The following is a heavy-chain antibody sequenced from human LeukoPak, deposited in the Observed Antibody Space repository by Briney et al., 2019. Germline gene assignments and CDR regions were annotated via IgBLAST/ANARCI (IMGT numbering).Heavy chain of an antibody. Sequence: SETLSLTRSVSGGSVRSYYWSCIRQPPGKGLEWIGYIHYSGSTNYNPSLKSRVIISIDTSKDEFSLKLSSVTAADTAVYYCAKSGLFYDFWSGQPDWGQGVLVTVSS. CDR1: GGSVRSYY. CDR3: AKSGLFYDFWSGQPD. CDR2: IHYSGST. J-gene: IGHJ4*02. V-gene: IGHV4-59*08. D-gene: IGHD3-3*01.